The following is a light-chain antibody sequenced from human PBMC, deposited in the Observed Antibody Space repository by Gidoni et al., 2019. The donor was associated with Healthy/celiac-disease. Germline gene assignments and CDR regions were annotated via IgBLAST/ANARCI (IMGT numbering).Light chain of an antibody. J-gene: IGKJ1*01. Sequence: DIQMTQSPSTLSASVGDRVTITCRASQSISSWLAWYQQKPGKAPKLLIYDASSWESGVPSRFSGSGSGTEFTLTISSLQPDDFATYYCQHAWTFGQGTKVEIK. CDR3: QHAWT. CDR1: QSISSW. CDR2: DAS. V-gene: IGKV1-5*01.